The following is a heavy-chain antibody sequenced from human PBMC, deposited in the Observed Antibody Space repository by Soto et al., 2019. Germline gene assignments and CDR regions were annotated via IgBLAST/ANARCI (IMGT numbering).Heavy chain of an antibody. D-gene: IGHD2-21*02. J-gene: IGHJ4*02. CDR3: PRWVTRGGFDL. CDR1: GFMFKSYV. CDR2: TSYDGNNK. V-gene: IGHV3-30*19. Sequence: QLQLVESGGGVVQPGTSLRLSCTASGFMFKSYVMHWVSQAPGKGLEWVALTSYDGNNKYYGDSVTGRFTVSRDNSKNTLYLQIDSLRPDYTAFYYCPRWVTRGGFDLWGQGTLVSGSS.